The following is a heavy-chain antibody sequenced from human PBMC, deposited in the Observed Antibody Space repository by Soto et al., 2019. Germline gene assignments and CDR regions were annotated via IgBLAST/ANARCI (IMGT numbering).Heavy chain of an antibody. CDR2: INHSGST. CDR3: ARGGGYDYRVRNAFDI. D-gene: IGHD5-12*01. J-gene: IGHJ3*02. Sequence: SETLSLTCAVYGGSFSGYYWSWIRQPPGKGLEWIGEINHSGSTNYNPSLKSRVTISVDTSKNKFSLKLSSVHAADTAVYYCARGGGYDYRVRNAFDIWGQGTMVTVSS. V-gene: IGHV4-34*01. CDR1: GGSFSGYY.